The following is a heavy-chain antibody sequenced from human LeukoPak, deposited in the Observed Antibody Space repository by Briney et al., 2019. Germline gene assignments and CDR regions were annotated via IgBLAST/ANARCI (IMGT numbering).Heavy chain of an antibody. D-gene: IGHD4-11*01. V-gene: IGHV3-30*02. CDR1: GFTFSIYV. CDR3: AKDSSATFYSDHSFDY. CDR2: IRSDGSNT. Sequence: PGRSLRLSCAASGFTFSIYVMHWVRQAPGKGREWVAFIRSDGSNTYYADSVKGRFTISRDNSKNTLYLQMKSLRSDDTAVYYCAKDSSATFYSDHSFDYWGQGTPVIVSS. J-gene: IGHJ4*02.